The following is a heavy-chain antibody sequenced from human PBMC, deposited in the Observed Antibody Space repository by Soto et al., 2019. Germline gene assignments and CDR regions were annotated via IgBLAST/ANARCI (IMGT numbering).Heavy chain of an antibody. Sequence: GESLKISCKGSGYRFTNYWITWVRQMPGKGLEWLARIDPGDSYTNYSPSFEGRVTVSVDKSTSTAYLQWSSLQASDTATYYCAMVAAMRQYYSCFDVWGQGTPVTVSS. CDR1: GYRFTNYW. D-gene: IGHD2-21*01. V-gene: IGHV5-10-1*01. CDR3: AMVAAMRQYYSCFDV. J-gene: IGHJ6*02. CDR2: IDPGDSYT.